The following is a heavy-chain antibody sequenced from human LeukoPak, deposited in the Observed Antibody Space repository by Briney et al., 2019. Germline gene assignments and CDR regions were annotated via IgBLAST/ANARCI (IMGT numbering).Heavy chain of an antibody. CDR2: LSASGGRT. CDR1: GFTFSSYA. CDR3: AKDEGMAVSGTGGYDS. J-gene: IGHJ4*02. D-gene: IGHD6-19*01. V-gene: IGHV3-23*01. Sequence: GGSLRLSCAASGFTFSSYAMNWVRQARGKGLEWVSGLSASGGRTHYADSVKGRFTISRDNFKKTLYLQMNSLRDEDTAVCYCAKDEGMAVSGTGGYDSWGQGTLVTVSS.